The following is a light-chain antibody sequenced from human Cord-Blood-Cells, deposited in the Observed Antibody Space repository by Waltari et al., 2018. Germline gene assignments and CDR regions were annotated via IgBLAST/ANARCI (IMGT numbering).Light chain of an antibody. J-gene: IGLJ1*01. CDR3: CSYAGSSTFRV. V-gene: IGLV2-23*03. Sequence: QSALTQPASVSGSPGQSITISRTGTSSDVGRYKLVSWYQQHPGKAPKLMIYESSKRHSGVSNRFSGSKSGNTASLTISGLQAEDEADYYCCSYAGSSTFRVFGTGTKVTVL. CDR2: ESS. CDR1: SSDVGRYKL.